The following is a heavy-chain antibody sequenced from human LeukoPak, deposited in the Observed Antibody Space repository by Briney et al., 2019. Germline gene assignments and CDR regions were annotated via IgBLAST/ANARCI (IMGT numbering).Heavy chain of an antibody. CDR3: ARRGEGFTIFGVVTGFDY. Sequence: SETLSLTCTVSGGSISSYYWGWIRQPPGKGLEWIGSIYYSGSTYYNPSLKSRVAISVDTSKNQFSLKLSSVTAADTAVYYCARRGEGFTIFGVVTGFDYWGQGTLVTVSS. CDR1: GGSISSYY. CDR2: IYYSGST. V-gene: IGHV4-39*01. D-gene: IGHD3-3*01. J-gene: IGHJ4*02.